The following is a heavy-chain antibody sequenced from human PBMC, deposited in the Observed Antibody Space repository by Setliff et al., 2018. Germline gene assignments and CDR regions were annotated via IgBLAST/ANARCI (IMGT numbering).Heavy chain of an antibody. Sequence: GGSLRLSCTASAFPFSIYSMHWVRQAPGKGLEWVSSISDSSFHIYYRDSVKGLFTISRDNARNSLYLQMNSLRADDTAVYYCARSAANGGHDPFDILGQGTMVTVSS. CDR2: ISDSSFHI. V-gene: IGHV3-21*01. CDR3: ARSAANGGHDPFDI. J-gene: IGHJ3*02. CDR1: AFPFSIYS. D-gene: IGHD6-25*01.